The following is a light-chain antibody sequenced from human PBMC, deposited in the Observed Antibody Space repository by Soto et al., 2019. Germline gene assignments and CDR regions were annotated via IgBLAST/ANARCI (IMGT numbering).Light chain of an antibody. J-gene: IGLJ2*01. CDR3: CSYTSSNTLV. CDR2: EVN. CDR1: SSDFGSYDL. Sequence: QSALTQPASVSGSPGQSISISCTGASSDFGSYDLVSWYQQNPGKTPRLIIYEVNKRPWGVSNRFSGSKSGNTASLTISGLQAEDEADYYCCSYTSSNTLVFGGGTKLTVL. V-gene: IGLV2-23*02.